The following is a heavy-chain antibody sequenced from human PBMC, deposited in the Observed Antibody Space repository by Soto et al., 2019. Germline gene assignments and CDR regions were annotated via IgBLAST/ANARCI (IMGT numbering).Heavy chain of an antibody. J-gene: IGHJ4*02. CDR1: GFTFSRYW. V-gene: IGHV3-74*01. CDR3: AGLPVGTVTSLDY. Sequence: EVQLVESGGALVQPGGFLRLSCATSGFTFSRYWMHWVRQVPGKGLVWVSRINSDGSSISYSDSVKGRFTISRDNAKNTLYLQMNSLRVEDSAVYYCAGLPVGTVTSLDYWGQGTLVTVSS. D-gene: IGHD5-18*01. CDR2: INSDGSSI.